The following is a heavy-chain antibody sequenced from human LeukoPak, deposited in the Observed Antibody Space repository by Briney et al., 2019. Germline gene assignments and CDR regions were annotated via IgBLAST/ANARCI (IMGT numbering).Heavy chain of an antibody. CDR1: GGSISSGGYY. D-gene: IGHD2-15*01. V-gene: IGHV4-31*03. CDR3: ARQGVVPFDY. Sequence: PSETLSLTCTVSGGSISSGGYYWSWIRQHPGKGLEWIGYIYYSGTTYYNPSLKSRVTISVDTSKNLFSLKLSSVTAADTAVYYCARQGVVPFDYWGQGTLVTVSS. J-gene: IGHJ4*02. CDR2: IYYSGTT.